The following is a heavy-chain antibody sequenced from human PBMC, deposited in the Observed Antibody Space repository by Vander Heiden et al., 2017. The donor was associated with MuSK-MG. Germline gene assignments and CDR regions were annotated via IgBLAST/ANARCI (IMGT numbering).Heavy chain of an antibody. CDR1: GFTFSNYW. J-gene: IGHJ4*02. CDR3: ARVGSAPPFN. D-gene: IGHD6-6*01. V-gene: IGHV3-74*01. CDR2: MKTDGSYT. Sequence: EVQLVESGGGLVQPGGSLRLSCAASGFTFSNYWMHWVRQAPGKGLVWVSRMKTDGSYTSYADSVKGRFTISRDNAKNTLYLQMNSLRTEDTAVYYCARVGSAPPFNWGQGTLVTVSS.